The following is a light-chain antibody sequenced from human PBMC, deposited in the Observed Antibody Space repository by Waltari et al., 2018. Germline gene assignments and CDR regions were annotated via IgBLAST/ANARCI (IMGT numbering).Light chain of an antibody. CDR2: AVS. CDR1: APALGGSDL. V-gene: IGLV2-14*03. CDR3: TSYTSKNTFI. Sequence: QSALTQPASVFGSLGQSVTLSCTGTAPALGGSDLVSWHPQPSGKAPKLLIFAVSSRPSEISARFSASKSGNTASLTISGLQTEDEADYHCTSYTSKNTFIFGGGTRLTVL. J-gene: IGLJ2*01.